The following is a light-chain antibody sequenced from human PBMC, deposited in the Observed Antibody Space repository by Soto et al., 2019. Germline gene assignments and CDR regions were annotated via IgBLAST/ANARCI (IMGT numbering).Light chain of an antibody. J-gene: IGLJ2*01. CDR3: SSYTSTSAVV. V-gene: IGLV2-14*01. Sequence: QSALTQPASVSGSPGQSITISCTGTSSDVGGYNYVSWYQQHPGKAPKLMIYDVSNRPSGVSNRFSGSKSDNTVSLAISGLQAEDEADYYCSSYTSTSAVVFGGGTKVTVL. CDR1: SSDVGGYNY. CDR2: DVS.